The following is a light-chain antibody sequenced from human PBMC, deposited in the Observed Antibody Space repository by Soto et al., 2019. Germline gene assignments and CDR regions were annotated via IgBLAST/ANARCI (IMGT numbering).Light chain of an antibody. J-gene: IGKJ1*01. CDR2: GAS. Sequence: EIVWTQSPGTLSLSPGERATLSCRASQSVSSSYLAWYQLKPGQAPRLLIYGASSRATGIPDRFSGSGSGTDFTLTISRLDPEDFAVYFCQQYGSSPRTFGQGTKVDIK. V-gene: IGKV3-20*01. CDR3: QQYGSSPRT. CDR1: QSVSSSY.